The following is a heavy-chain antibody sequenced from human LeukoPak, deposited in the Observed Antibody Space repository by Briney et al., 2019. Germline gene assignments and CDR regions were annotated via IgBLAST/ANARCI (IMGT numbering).Heavy chain of an antibody. Sequence: ASVKVSCKASGDTFTSYDINWVRQATGQGLEWMGWMNPNSGNTGYAQKFQGRVTMTRNTSISTAYMELSSLRSEDTAVYYCARGNPTYYYDSSGHSDYWGQGTLVTVFS. V-gene: IGHV1-8*01. CDR3: ARGNPTYYYDSSGHSDY. D-gene: IGHD3-22*01. CDR2: MNPNSGNT. CDR1: GDTFTSYD. J-gene: IGHJ4*02.